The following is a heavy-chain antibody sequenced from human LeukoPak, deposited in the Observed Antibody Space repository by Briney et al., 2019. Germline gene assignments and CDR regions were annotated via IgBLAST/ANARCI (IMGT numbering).Heavy chain of an antibody. CDR3: ARERDGYKIDY. CDR2: INHSGST. J-gene: IGHJ4*02. V-gene: IGHV4-34*01. D-gene: IGHD5-24*01. Sequence: PSETLSLTCAVSGGSFSGYYWNWIRQSPGKGLEWIGEINHSGSTHYNPSLKSRVTISVDTSKNQFSLKLSSVTAADTAVYYCARERDGYKIDYWGQGTLVTVSS. CDR1: GGSFSGYY.